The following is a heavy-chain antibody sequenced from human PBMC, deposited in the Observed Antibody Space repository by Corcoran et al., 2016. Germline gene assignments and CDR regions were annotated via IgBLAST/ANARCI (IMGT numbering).Heavy chain of an antibody. CDR3: ARDGSGGWGWFDP. CDR1: GYTFTGYQ. V-gene: IGHV1-2*04. Sequence: QVQLVQSGAEVKKPGASVKVSCKASGYTFTGYQMHWVRQAPGQGLEWMGWINPNSGGTNYAQKFQGWVNMSRDTSISTAYMELNRLRSDDTAVYYGARDGSGGWGWFDPLGQGTLVTVSS. D-gene: IGHD6-19*01. J-gene: IGHJ5*02. CDR2: INPNSGGT.